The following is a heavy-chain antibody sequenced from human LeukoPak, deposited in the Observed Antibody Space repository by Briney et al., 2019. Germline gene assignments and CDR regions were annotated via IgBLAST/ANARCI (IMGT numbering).Heavy chain of an antibody. CDR1: GFTFSSYW. J-gene: IGHJ4*02. D-gene: IGHD1-26*01. Sequence: GGSLRLSCAASGFTFSSYWMNWARQAPGKGLECVAQMNQDGSQKYYVDSVGGRFTISRDNAKSSLYLQMNSVRAEDTAVYYCARDVGYYCGPGTLVTVSS. CDR3: ARDVGYY. CDR2: MNQDGSQK. V-gene: IGHV3-7*03.